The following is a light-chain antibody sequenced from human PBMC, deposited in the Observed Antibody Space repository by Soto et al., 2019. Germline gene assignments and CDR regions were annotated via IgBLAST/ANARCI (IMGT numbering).Light chain of an antibody. V-gene: IGKV1-9*01. Sequence: DIQLTQSPSFLSASVGDRVTITCRASQAMSSSLAWYQQKPAQAPKLLIYASSTLQSGVPSRFSGSGSGTEVTLTISSLQPEDFATYYCQQLNPFSRTFGPGTKLEI. CDR2: ASS. CDR1: QAMSSS. J-gene: IGKJ2*01. CDR3: QQLNPFSRT.